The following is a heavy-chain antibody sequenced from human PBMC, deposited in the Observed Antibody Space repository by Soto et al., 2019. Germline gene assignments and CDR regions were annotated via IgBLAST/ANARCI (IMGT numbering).Heavy chain of an antibody. Sequence: ASVKVSCKASRGTFRSSAISWVRQAPGQGLEWIRGIIPILGIANYAQKFQGRVTITADKSTSTAYMELSSLRSDDTAVYYRARNYGSGSYYDYFQHWGQGTRVTVS. V-gene: IGHV1-69*10. J-gene: IGHJ1*01. CDR1: RGTFRSSA. D-gene: IGHD3-10*01. CDR3: ARNYGSGSYYDYFQH. CDR2: IIPILGIA.